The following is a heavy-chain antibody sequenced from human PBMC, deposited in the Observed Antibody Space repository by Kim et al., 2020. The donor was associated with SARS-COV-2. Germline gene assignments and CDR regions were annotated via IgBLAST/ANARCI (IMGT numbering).Heavy chain of an antibody. CDR1: GFTHSNYT. D-gene: IGHD3-10*01. J-gene: IGHJ4*02. V-gene: IGHV3-30*04. CDR2: ISSDGVRK. CDR3: AYKVRDDFDN. Sequence: GGSLRLSCAASGFTHSNYTMHWVRQAPGKGLEWVAAISSDGVRKFYPDSVKGRLTISRDSSKNTLYLQMSSLRVEDTAVYYCAYKVRDDFDNWGQGTLVTVSS.